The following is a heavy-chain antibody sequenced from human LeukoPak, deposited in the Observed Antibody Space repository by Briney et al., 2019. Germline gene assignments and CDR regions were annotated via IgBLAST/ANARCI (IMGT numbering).Heavy chain of an antibody. CDR3: AVHYYGSGSYLEY. V-gene: IGHV4-34*01. CDR2: INHSGST. Sequence: PSETLSLTCAVYGGSFSGYYWSWIRQPPGKGLGWIGEINHSGSTNYNPSLKSRVTISVDTSKNQFSLKLSSVTAADTAVYYCAVHYYGSGSYLEYWGQGTLVTVSS. CDR1: GGSFSGYY. D-gene: IGHD3-10*01. J-gene: IGHJ4*02.